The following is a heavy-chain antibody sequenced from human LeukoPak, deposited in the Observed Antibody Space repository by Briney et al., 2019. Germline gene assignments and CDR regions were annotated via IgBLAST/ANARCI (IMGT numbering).Heavy chain of an antibody. CDR2: ISYDGSNK. V-gene: IGHV3-30-3*01. CDR1: GLTVSSCD. D-gene: IGHD6-13*01. Sequence: GRSLRLARTASGLTVSSCDTHWVGQAAGKGVEWGAVISYDGSNKYFADSVRGRFTISRDNSNNTLFLQMNSLSAEDTAVYCCARDQMISAAGLDYWGQGTLVTVSS. J-gene: IGHJ4*02. CDR3: ARDQMISAAGLDY.